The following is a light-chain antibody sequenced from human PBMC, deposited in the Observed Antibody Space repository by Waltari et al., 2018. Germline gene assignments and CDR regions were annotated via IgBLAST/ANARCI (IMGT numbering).Light chain of an antibody. CDR3: QHYGSLPAT. CDR2: NVF. CDR1: QSLNRA. J-gene: IGKJ1*01. Sequence: IVFTQSPGTLSMSPGEGVTLSCRASQSLNRALAWYQQKPGQAPRHLISNVFNRATDIPDRFSGSGSGTEFSLTISRLEPEDFAVYYCQHYGSLPATFGQGTRVEIK. V-gene: IGKV3-20*01.